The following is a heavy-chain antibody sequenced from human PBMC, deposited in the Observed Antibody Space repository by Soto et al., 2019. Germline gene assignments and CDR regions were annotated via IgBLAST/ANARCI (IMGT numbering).Heavy chain of an antibody. Sequence: SETLSLTCTVSGASVSSGKYYWSWIRQPPGKGLENIGDFYYTGSTNYNPSLKSRVTISVDTSKNQFSLRLNSLNTADTAVYYCASRTVKTVYYFDYWGQGTLVTVSS. D-gene: IGHD1-1*01. J-gene: IGHJ4*02. V-gene: IGHV4-61*01. CDR1: GASVSSGKYY. CDR2: FYYTGST. CDR3: ASRTVKTVYYFDY.